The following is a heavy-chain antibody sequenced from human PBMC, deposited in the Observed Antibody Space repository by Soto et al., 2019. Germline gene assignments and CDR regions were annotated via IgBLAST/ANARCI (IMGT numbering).Heavy chain of an antibody. J-gene: IGHJ6*02. V-gene: IGHV4-39*01. CDR2: IYYSGST. D-gene: IGHD6-13*01. Sequence: SETLSLTCTVSGGSISSSSYYWGWIRQPPGKGLEWIGSIYYSGSTYYNPSLKSRVTISVDTSKNQFSLKLSSVTAADTAVYYCARRVRQGSSWYGDYYYYGMDVWGQGTTVTVSS. CDR1: GGSISSSSYY. CDR3: ARRVRQGSSWYGDYYYYGMDV.